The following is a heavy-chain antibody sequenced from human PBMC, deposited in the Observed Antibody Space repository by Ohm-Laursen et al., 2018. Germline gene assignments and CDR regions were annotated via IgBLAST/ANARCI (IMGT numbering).Heavy chain of an antibody. Sequence: SLRLSCAASGFTFSDYYMSWIRQAPGKGLEWVSYISSSGSTIYYADSVKGRFTISRDNAKNSLYLQMNSLRAEDTAVYYCARAWSSGYFTGLEAFDIWGQGTMVTVSS. CDR1: GFTFSDYY. CDR3: ARAWSSGYFTGLEAFDI. D-gene: IGHD3-22*01. CDR2: ISSSGSTI. J-gene: IGHJ3*02. V-gene: IGHV3-11*04.